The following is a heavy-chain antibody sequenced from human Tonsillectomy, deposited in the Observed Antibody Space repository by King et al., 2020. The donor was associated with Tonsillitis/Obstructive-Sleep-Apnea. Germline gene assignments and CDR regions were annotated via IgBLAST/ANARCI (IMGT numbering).Heavy chain of an antibody. V-gene: IGHV3-49*05. D-gene: IGHD3-9*01. CDR1: GFTFGDYA. CDR3: TRDEGLKLRYFDHYFDY. J-gene: IGHJ4*02. Sequence: VQLVESGGGLVKPGRSLRLSCTASGFTFGDYAMSWFRQAPGKGLEGVGFIRSKAYGGSTEYAAYVKGRFTISRDESKSIAYLQMNGLKTEDTAVYYCTRDEGLKLRYFDHYFDYWGQGTLVTVSS. CDR2: IRSKAYGGST.